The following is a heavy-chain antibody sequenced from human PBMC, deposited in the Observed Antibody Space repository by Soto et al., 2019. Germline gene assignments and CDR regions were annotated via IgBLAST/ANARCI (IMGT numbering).Heavy chain of an antibody. CDR1: GESISSSSYY. Sequence: SETLSLTCIVSGESISSSSYYWGWIRQPPGKGLEWIGSIYYSGRTYYNPSFKSRVTISIDTSKNQFSLKLSPVTATDTAVYYCARQRTTVVTQAYFDHWGQGAQVTVSS. J-gene: IGHJ4*02. D-gene: IGHD2-21*02. CDR3: ARQRTTVVTQAYFDH. CDR2: IYYSGRT. V-gene: IGHV4-39*01.